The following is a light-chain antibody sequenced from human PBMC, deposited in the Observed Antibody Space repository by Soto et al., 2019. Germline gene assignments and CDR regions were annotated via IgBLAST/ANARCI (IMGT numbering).Light chain of an antibody. J-gene: IGLJ2*01. CDR3: CSYAGSSTFVV. V-gene: IGLV2-23*03. CDR2: EGS. Sequence: QSVLTQPASVSGSPGQSITISCTGTSSDVGSYNLVSWYQQHPGKAPKLMIYEGSKRPSGVSNRFSGSKSGNTASLTISGLQAEEEADYYCCSYAGSSTFVVFGGGTKVTVL. CDR1: SSDVGSYNL.